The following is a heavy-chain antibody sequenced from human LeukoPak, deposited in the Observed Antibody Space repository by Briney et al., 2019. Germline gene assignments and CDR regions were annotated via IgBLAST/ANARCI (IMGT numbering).Heavy chain of an antibody. J-gene: IGHJ3*02. V-gene: IGHV1-2*02. CDR3: ARDDYGEKDAFDI. CDR2: INPNSGGT. D-gene: IGHD4-17*01. CDR1: GYTFTGYY. Sequence: ASVKVSCKASGYTFTGYYMHWVQQAPGQGLEWMGWINPNSGGTNYAQKFQGRVTMTRDTSISTAYMELSRLRSDDTAVYYCARDDYGEKDAFDIWGQGTMVTVSS.